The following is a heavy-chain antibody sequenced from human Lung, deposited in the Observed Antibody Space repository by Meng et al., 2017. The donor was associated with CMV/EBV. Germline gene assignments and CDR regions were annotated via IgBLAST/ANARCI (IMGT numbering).Heavy chain of an antibody. J-gene: IGHJ3*02. CDR3: AKDYDFWGLEAFDI. D-gene: IGHD3-3*01. CDR1: GFTFSSYA. Sequence: GESLKISCAASGFTFSSYAMSWVRQAPGKGLEWVSGISGSGGSTHNADSVKGRFTISRDNSKNTLYLQMNSLRAEDTAVYYCAKDYDFWGLEAFDIWGQGTKVTGSS. CDR2: ISGSGGST. V-gene: IGHV3-23*01.